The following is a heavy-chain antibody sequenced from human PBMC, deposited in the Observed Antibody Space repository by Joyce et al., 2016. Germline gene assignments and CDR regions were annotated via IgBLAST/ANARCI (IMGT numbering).Heavy chain of an antibody. CDR1: GGSIRSDEYY. CDR3: ARESNYYDSSGYYHGAFDV. D-gene: IGHD3-22*01. Sequence: QVQLQESGPGLVKPSQTLSLTCSVSGGSIRSDEYYWSWIRQPPGKGLEWVAYIYYTGSTYYNPSLQSRVTVSVDTSKSQFSLTLNSVTATDTAVYYCARESNYYDSSGYYHGAFDVWGQGTMVTVSS. J-gene: IGHJ3*01. CDR2: IYYTGST. V-gene: IGHV4-30-4*01.